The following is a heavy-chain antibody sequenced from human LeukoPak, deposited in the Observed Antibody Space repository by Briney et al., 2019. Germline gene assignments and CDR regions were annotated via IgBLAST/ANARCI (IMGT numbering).Heavy chain of an antibody. Sequence: KPSETRFLTWTVSGASISNSYYGCGWIRQPPGKGLEWIGNIYYSGSTYYKPSLKGRVTISGDTSKNQFSLKLSSMTAADTAVYPCARGDSDFRVHPWGQGTLVTVSS. CDR1: GASISNSYYG. D-gene: IGHD3-3*01. CDR2: IYYSGST. J-gene: IGHJ1*01. CDR3: ARGDSDFRVHP. V-gene: IGHV4-39*01.